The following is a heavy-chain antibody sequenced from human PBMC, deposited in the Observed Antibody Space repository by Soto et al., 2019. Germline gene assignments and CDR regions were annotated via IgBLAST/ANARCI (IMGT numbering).Heavy chain of an antibody. V-gene: IGHV6-1*01. CDR3: ARDRGDSSGWSTIETTMDV. Sequence: TLSLTCAISGDSVSSNSAAWNWIRQSPSRGLEWLGRTYYRSKWYNDYAVSVKSRITINPDTSKNQFSLQLNSVTPEDTAVYYCARDRGDSSGWSTIETTMDVWGQGTTVTVSS. CDR1: GDSVSSNSAA. J-gene: IGHJ6*02. D-gene: IGHD6-19*01. CDR2: TYYRSKWYN.